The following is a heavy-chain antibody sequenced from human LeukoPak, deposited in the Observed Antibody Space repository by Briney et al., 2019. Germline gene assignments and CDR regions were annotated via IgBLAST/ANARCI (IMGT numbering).Heavy chain of an antibody. CDR3: ASTWIQSGIDY. J-gene: IGHJ4*02. CDR1: GGSISSYY. V-gene: IGHV4-59*08. CDR2: ISYSGST. Sequence: SSETLSLTCTVSGGSISSYYWSWIRQPPGKGLEWIGYISYSGSTNYNPSLKSRVTISVDTSKNQFSLKLSSVTAADTAVYYCASTWIQSGIDYWGQGTLVTVSS. D-gene: IGHD5-18*01.